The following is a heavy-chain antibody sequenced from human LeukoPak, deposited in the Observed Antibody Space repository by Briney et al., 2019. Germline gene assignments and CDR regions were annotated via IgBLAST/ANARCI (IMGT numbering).Heavy chain of an antibody. Sequence: SETLSLTCTVSGGSISSSSYYWGWIRQPRGKGLEWIGSIYYSGSTYYNPSLKSRVTISVDPSKNQFSLKLSSMTAADTAVYYCVRLQVRGFQYFDYWGQGTLVTVSS. CDR1: GGSISSSSYY. CDR2: IYYSGST. CDR3: VRLQVRGFQYFDY. V-gene: IGHV4-39*01. D-gene: IGHD3-10*01. J-gene: IGHJ4*02.